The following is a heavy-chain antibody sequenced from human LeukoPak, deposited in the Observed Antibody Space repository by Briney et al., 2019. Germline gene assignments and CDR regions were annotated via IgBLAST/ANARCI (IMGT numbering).Heavy chain of an antibody. CDR2: FYIGGGT. V-gene: IGHV4-4*07. Sequence: PSETLSLTCSVSGGSISDNYWIWIRQPAGKGLELIVRFYIGGGTNYNPSLKSRVTMSVDTSKNQFSLNLSSVTVADTAVYYCARGHLSFDWYFDLWGRGTLVTVSS. CDR3: ARGHLSFDWYFDL. CDR1: GGSISDNY. J-gene: IGHJ2*01.